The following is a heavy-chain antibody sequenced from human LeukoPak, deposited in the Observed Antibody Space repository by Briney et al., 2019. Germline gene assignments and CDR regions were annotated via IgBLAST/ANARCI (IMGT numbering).Heavy chain of an antibody. CDR2: ISWNGRNT. CDR3: ARVQQYDKFDY. V-gene: IGHV3-20*04. J-gene: IGHJ4*02. CDR1: GFNFGSYA. D-gene: IGHD3-22*01. Sequence: GGSLRLSCAASGFNFGSYAMSWVRRAPGKGLEWVSGISWNGRNTAYAESLKGRFTISRDNAKNSLYLQMNSLRAGDTAFYYCARVQQYDKFDYWGQGTLVTVSS.